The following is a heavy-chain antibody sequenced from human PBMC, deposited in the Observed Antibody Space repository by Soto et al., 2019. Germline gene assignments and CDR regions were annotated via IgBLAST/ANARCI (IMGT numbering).Heavy chain of an antibody. D-gene: IGHD2-15*01. CDR2: ISGSGGST. J-gene: IGHJ4*02. CDR3: AKLRPGVVVVVAAMGY. V-gene: IGHV3-23*01. Sequence: EVQLLESGGGLVQPGGSLRLSCAASGFTFSSYAMSWVRQAPGKGLEWVSAISGSGGSTYYADSVKGRFTISRDNSKNTLYLQMNSLRAEETAVYYCAKLRPGVVVVVAAMGYWGQGTLVTVSS. CDR1: GFTFSSYA.